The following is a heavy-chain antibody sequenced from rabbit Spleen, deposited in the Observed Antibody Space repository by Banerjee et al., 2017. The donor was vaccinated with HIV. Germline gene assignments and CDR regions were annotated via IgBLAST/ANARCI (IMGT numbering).Heavy chain of an antibody. CDR1: GFSFSNKAV. V-gene: IGHV1S45*01. CDR3: ARDLVAVIGWNFNL. Sequence: QEQLVESGGGLVKPEGSLTLTCTASGFSFSNKAVMCWVRQAPGKGLEWIACINVVTGKAVYASWAKGRYTFSKTSSTTVTLEMTSLTAADTATYFCARDLVAVIGWNFNLWGPGTLVTVS. D-gene: IGHD1-1*01. J-gene: IGHJ4*01. CDR2: INVVTGKA.